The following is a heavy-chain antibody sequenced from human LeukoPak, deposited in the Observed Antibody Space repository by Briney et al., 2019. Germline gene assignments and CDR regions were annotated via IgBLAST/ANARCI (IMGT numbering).Heavy chain of an antibody. CDR3: TTQAVAGTVYYYYYGMDV. V-gene: IGHV3-64D*06. CDR2: ISSNGGST. J-gene: IGHJ6*02. D-gene: IGHD6-19*01. Sequence: GGSLRLSCSASGFTFSSYAMHWVRQAPGKGLEYVSAISSNGGSTYYADSVKGRFTISSDNSKHTLYIQMSTLRAEDTAVYYCTTQAVAGTVYYYYYGMDVWGQGTTVTVSS. CDR1: GFTFSSYA.